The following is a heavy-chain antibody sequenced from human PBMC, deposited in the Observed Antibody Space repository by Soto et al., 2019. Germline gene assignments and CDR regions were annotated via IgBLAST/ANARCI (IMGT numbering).Heavy chain of an antibody. V-gene: IGHV4-4*07. Sequence: SETLSLTCTVSGGSISSYYWSWIRQPAGKGLEWIGRIYTSGSTNYNPPLKNRVTMSVDTSKNQFSLKLSSVTAADTAVYYCARGYSSSFFEYFQHWGQGTLVTVSS. J-gene: IGHJ1*01. CDR2: IYTSGST. CDR1: GGSISSYY. CDR3: ARGYSSSFFEYFQH. D-gene: IGHD6-6*01.